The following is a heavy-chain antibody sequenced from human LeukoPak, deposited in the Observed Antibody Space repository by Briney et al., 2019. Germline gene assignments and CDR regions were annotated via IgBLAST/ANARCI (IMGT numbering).Heavy chain of an antibody. D-gene: IGHD2/OR15-2a*01. Sequence: GGSLRLSCTASGFAFSTYGMNWVRQAPGRGLVWVSHINSDGSWTSYADSVKGRFTISKDNAMNTVYLQMNSLRAEDTAVYYCVSFYGTYWGRGTLVTVSS. J-gene: IGHJ4*02. CDR2: INSDGSWT. V-gene: IGHV3-74*01. CDR3: VSFYGTY. CDR1: GFAFSTYG.